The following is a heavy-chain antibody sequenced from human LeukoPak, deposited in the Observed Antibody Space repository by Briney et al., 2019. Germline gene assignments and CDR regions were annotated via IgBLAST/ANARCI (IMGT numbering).Heavy chain of an antibody. CDR3: ARASAYGDYLDY. V-gene: IGHV1-2*02. J-gene: IGHJ4*02. CDR2: INPNSGGT. D-gene: IGHD4-17*01. Sequence: ASVKVSCKASGYTFTGYYMHWVRQAPGQGLEWMGWINPNSGGTNYAQKFQGRVTMTRDTSISTAYMELSRLRSDDTAVYYCARASAYGDYLDYWGQGTLVTVSS. CDR1: GYTFTGYY.